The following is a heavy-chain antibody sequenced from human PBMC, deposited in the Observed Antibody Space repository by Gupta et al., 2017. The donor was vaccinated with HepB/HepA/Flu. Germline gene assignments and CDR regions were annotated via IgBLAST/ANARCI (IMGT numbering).Heavy chain of an antibody. CDR3: ARHGWLQCVLY. Sequence: QLQLQVSGPGLVTPSETLSLTCTVSGSSISSSSYYWGWRRQPPGKGLGWIGSIYNSGSPYYHASLKSRVTISVDTSKNKFSLKMSLVTAADTAVYYCARHGWLQCVLYWGQGTLVIGSS. D-gene: IGHD5-24*01. J-gene: IGHJ4*02. CDR2: IYNSGSP. V-gene: IGHV4-39*01. CDR1: GSSISSSSYY.